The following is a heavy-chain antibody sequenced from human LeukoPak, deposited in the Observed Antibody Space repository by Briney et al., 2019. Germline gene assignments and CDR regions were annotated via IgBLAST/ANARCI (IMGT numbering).Heavy chain of an antibody. V-gene: IGHV3-21*01. D-gene: IGHD3-9*01. CDR1: GFTFSGYS. Sequence: GGSLRLSCVASGFTFSGYSMNWVRQAPGKGLEWVSLITTTSSYIYYADSVKGRFTISRDNAKNSLYLQMNSLRAEDTAVYYCARVLTGYSYYYYYYMDVWGKGTTVTASS. CDR2: ITTTSSYI. J-gene: IGHJ6*03. CDR3: ARVLTGYSYYYYYYMDV.